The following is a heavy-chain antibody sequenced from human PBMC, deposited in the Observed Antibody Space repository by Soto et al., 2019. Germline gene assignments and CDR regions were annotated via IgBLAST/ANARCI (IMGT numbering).Heavy chain of an antibody. J-gene: IGHJ4*02. V-gene: IGHV3-23*01. CDR2: LGAAGAPR. Sequence: GGSLRPSCAASGLTFKDYPMSWVRQAPGKGLEWVSALGAAGAPRYYADYVKGRFAISRDNYEGTLYLQMHSLRVEDTAPYYCGYYYDDTNYDYRGQGTLVTVSS. CDR3: GYYYDDTNYDY. D-gene: IGHD3-22*01. CDR1: GLTFKDYP.